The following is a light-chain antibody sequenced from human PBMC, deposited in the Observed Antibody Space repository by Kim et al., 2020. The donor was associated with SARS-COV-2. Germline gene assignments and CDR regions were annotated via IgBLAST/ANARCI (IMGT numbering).Light chain of an antibody. CDR1: HGISSW. CDR2: PAS. V-gene: IGKV1-12*01. J-gene: IGKJ4*01. CDR3: QQVKKFSLT. Sequence: DIQMTQSPSSVSASVGDRVTITCRASHGISSWLAWYQQKPGNAPKLLIFPASSLESGVPSRFSGSGSGKDFTLTISSLQPEDFAPYFCQQVKKFSLTFGGGTQVDIK.